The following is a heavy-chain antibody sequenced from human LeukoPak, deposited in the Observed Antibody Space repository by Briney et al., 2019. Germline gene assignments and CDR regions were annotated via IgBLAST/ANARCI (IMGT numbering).Heavy chain of an antibody. V-gene: IGHV1-69*06. J-gene: IGHJ6*03. CDR3: ARGDIVATTPYYYYMDV. Sequence: ASVKVSCKASGDTFTNIGINWVRQAPGQGLEWMGRIIPIFGTAHYAQKFQGRVTITADKSTATAYMELRSLRSDDTAVYYCARGDIVATTPYYYYMDVWGKGTTVTVSS. D-gene: IGHD5-12*01. CDR1: GDTFTNIG. CDR2: IIPIFGTA.